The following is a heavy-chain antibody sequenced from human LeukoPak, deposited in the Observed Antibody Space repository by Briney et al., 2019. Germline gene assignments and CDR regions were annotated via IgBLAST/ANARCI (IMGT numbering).Heavy chain of an antibody. V-gene: IGHV3-53*01. CDR3: ANHLGSYTMGDEGY. D-gene: IGHD3-10*01. Sequence: PGGSLRLSCAASGFTVSSNYMSWVRQAPGKGLEWVSVIYSGGSTYYADSVKGRFTISRDNSKNTLYLQMNSLRAEDTAVYYCANHLGSYTMGDEGYWGQGTLVTVSS. CDR1: GFTVSSNY. CDR2: IYSGGST. J-gene: IGHJ4*02.